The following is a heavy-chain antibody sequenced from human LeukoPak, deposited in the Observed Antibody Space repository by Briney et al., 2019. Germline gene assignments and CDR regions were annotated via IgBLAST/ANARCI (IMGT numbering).Heavy chain of an antibody. CDR1: GFTFSSYA. J-gene: IGHJ4*02. D-gene: IGHD2-8*01. CDR2: ISGSGGST. V-gene: IGHV3-23*01. CDR3: AKDIVPGGAYYFDY. Sequence: PGRSLRLSCAASGFTFSSYAMSWVRQAPGKGLEWVSAISGSGGSTYYADSVKGRFTISRDNSKNTLYLQMNSLRAEDTAVYYCAKDIVPGGAYYFDYWGQGTLVTVSS.